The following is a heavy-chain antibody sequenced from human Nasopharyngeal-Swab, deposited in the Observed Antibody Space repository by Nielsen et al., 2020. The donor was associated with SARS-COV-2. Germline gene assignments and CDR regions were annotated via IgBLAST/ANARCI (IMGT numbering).Heavy chain of an antibody. CDR2: IWYDGSNK. CDR1: GFTFSSYG. D-gene: IGHD6-19*01. J-gene: IGHJ2*01. CDR3: ARGSVAVAGSDWYFEL. V-gene: IGHV3-33*01. Sequence: GGSLRLSCAASGFTFSSYGMHWVRQAPGKGLEWVAVIWYDGSNKYYADSVKGRFTISRDNSKNTLYLQINSLRAEDTAVYYCARGSVAVAGSDWYFELWGRGTLVTVSS.